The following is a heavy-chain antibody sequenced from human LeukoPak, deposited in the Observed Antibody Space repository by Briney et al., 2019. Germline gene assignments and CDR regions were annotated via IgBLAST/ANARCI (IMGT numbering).Heavy chain of an antibody. CDR1: GGSISSSSYY. CDR3: ARVHRYYGSGRKYAFDI. Sequence: SETLSLTCTVSGGSISSSSYYWGWIRQPPGKGLEWIGSIYYSGSTYYNPSLKSRVTISVDTSKNQFSLKLSSVTAADTAVYYCARVHRYYGSGRKYAFDIWGQGTMVTVSS. J-gene: IGHJ3*02. D-gene: IGHD3-10*01. CDR2: IYYSGST. V-gene: IGHV4-39*07.